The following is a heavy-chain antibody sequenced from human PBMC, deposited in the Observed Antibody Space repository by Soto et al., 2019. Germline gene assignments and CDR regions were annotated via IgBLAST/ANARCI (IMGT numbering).Heavy chain of an antibody. CDR1: GGTFSSYA. CDR3: AKSPDPYSSSNYYYYGMDV. J-gene: IGHJ6*02. D-gene: IGHD6-6*01. Sequence: QVQLVQSGAEVKKPGSSVKVSCKASGGTFSSYAITWVRQAPGQGLEWMGRIIPIFGTTNYAQKFQGGVTITADESTSTAYMDLSSLRSDDTAVYYCAKSPDPYSSSNYYYYGMDVWGQGTTVTVSS. V-gene: IGHV1-69*15. CDR2: IIPIFGTT.